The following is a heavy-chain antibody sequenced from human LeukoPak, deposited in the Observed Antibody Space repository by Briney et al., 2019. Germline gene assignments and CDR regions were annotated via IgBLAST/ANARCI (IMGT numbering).Heavy chain of an antibody. CDR3: ARRGPARVLMVYAIRGYFDY. CDR1: GGSFSGYY. D-gene: IGHD2-8*01. V-gene: IGHV4-34*01. J-gene: IGHJ4*02. Sequence: SETLSLTCAVYGGSFSGYYWSWIRQPPRKGLEWIGEINHSGSTNYNPSLKSRVTISVDTSKNQFSLKLSSVTAADTAVYYCARRGPARVLMVYAIRGYFDYWGQGTLVTVSS. CDR2: INHSGST.